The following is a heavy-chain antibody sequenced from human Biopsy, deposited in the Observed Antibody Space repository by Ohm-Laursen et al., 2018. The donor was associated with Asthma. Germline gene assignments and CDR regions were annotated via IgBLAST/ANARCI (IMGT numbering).Heavy chain of an antibody. Sequence: TLSLTCAVYGGSFSAYYWSWIRQPPGKGLEWIAEINHSGSTNYNPSLKSRVTMSVDTSKNQFFLNLSSVTAADTAVYYCARAASTTVFWSGYSHNWFDPWGQGTLVTVSS. D-gene: IGHD3-3*01. V-gene: IGHV4-34*01. CDR2: INHSGST. J-gene: IGHJ5*02. CDR3: ARAASTTVFWSGYSHNWFDP. CDR1: GGSFSAYY.